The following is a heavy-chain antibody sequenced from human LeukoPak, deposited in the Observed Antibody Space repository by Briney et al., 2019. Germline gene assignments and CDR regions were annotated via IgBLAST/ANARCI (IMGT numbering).Heavy chain of an antibody. V-gene: IGHV3-23*01. Sequence: GGSLRLSCAASGFTFSSYGMSWVRQAPGKGLEWVSSISGSGGGTYYADSVKGRFTISRDNSKNTLSLQLNSLRPDDTAVFYCSQGLLSWGQGTLLTVAA. CDR2: ISGSGGGT. CDR1: GFTFSSYG. CDR3: SQGLLS. J-gene: IGHJ5*02.